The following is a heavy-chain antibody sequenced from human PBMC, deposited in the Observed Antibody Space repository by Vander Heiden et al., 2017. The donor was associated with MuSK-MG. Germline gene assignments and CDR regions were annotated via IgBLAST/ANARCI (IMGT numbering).Heavy chain of an antibody. CDR2: IFPDDSDT. CDR1: GYSFTSYW. CDR3: ARHGSRGARQNFFTY. J-gene: IGHJ4*02. V-gene: IGHV5-51*01. Sequence: EVQLVQSGAEVKQPGESLRISCKASGYSFTSYWIAWVRHMPGKGLEWMGIIFPDDSDTRYSPSFQGQVIISADKSINTAYLQWSSLKASDTAIYYCARHGSRGARQNFFTYWGQGTLVTVSS. D-gene: IGHD6-6*01.